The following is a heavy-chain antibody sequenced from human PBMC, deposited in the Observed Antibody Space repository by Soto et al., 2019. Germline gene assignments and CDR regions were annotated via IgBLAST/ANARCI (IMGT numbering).Heavy chain of an antibody. CDR1: GYTFTSYG. Sequence: QVQLVQSGAEVKKPGASVKVSCKASGYTFTSYGISGVRQAPGQGLEWMGWISAYNGNTNYAQKLQGRFTMTTDTSTSTAYMEMRSLRSDDTAVYYCARVYRITMVRGELSEYWGQGTLVTVSS. D-gene: IGHD3-10*01. CDR2: ISAYNGNT. J-gene: IGHJ4*02. CDR3: ARVYRITMVRGELSEY. V-gene: IGHV1-18*01.